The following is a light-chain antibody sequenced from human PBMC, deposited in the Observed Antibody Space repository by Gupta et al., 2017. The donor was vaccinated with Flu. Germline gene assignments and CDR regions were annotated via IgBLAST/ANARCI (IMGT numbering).Light chain of an antibody. CDR3: QSYDSSLSGSVV. CDR1: SSNIGAGYD. J-gene: IGLJ2*01. CDR2: GIS. Sequence: QSVLTQPPSVSGAPGQRVTISCTGSSSNIGAGYDVHWYQQRPGTAPKLLIYGISNRPSGVPDRFSGSKSGTSASLAITGLQAEDEADYYCQSYDSSLSGSVVFGGGTKLTVL. V-gene: IGLV1-40*01.